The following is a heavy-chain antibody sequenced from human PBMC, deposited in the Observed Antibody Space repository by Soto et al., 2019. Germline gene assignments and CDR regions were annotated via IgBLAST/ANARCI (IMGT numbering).Heavy chain of an antibody. Sequence: LRLSCTASGFTFSSYGMHWVRQAPGKGLEWVAVIWYDGSNKYYADSVKGRFTISRDNSKNTLYLQMNSLRAEDTAVYYCARDASIAAHYYGMDVWGQGTTVTDSS. D-gene: IGHD6-6*01. J-gene: IGHJ6*02. CDR1: GFTFSSYG. CDR3: ARDASIAAHYYGMDV. CDR2: IWYDGSNK. V-gene: IGHV3-33*01.